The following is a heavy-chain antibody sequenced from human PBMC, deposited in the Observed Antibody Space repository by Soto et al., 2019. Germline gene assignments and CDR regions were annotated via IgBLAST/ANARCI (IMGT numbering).Heavy chain of an antibody. CDR2: INAGIGNT. J-gene: IGHJ6*02. D-gene: IGHD3-3*01. Sequence: ASVKVSCKASGYTFTSYAMHWVRQAPGQRLEWMGWINAGIGNTKYSQKFQGRVTITRDTSASTAYMELSSLRSEDTAVYHCARVRRRITIFGVVITPSYYYYGMEVWGQGTTVTVSS. V-gene: IGHV1-3*01. CDR3: ARVRRRITIFGVVITPSYYYYGMEV. CDR1: GYTFTSYA.